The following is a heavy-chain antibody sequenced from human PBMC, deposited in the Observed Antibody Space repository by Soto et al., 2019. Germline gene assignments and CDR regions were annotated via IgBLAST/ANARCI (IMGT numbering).Heavy chain of an antibody. V-gene: IGHV2-5*02. CDR2: IYWDGDR. D-gene: IGHD3-3*01. J-gene: IGHJ5*02. CDR1: GFSLSTSGAA. Sequence: QITLKESGPTLVKPTQTLTLTCTFSGFSLSTSGAAVGWIRQPPGRALEWLALIYWDGDRRYNPSLQSRLTIDKDTSRYQVALTLTSVDPADTATYYCAHRATMTIFGLIIDNGVWFDPWGQGTLVIVSS. CDR3: AHRATMTIFGLIIDNGVWFDP.